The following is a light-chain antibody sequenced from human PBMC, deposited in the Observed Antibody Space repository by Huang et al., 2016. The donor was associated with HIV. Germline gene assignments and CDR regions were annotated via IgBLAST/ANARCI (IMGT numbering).Light chain of an antibody. CDR1: QSVLSPSNNRNH. Sequence: DIVMTQSPDSLAVSLGERATIHCVSSQSVLSPSNNRNHLAWYQQKPRQPPKRLIYWASTRDSWVSDRVRGSGSATDFTLTIDNRQAEDVALDFCQQYYSIPGFGQGTYVEV. J-gene: IGKJ1*01. V-gene: IGKV4-1*01. CDR3: QQYYSIPG. CDR2: WAS.